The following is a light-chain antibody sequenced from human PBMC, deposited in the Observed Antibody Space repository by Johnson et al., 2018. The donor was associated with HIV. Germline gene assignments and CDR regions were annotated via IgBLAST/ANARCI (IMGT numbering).Light chain of an antibody. J-gene: IGLJ1*01. CDR3: GTWDSSLSAYV. CDR2: ETN. Sequence: QSVLTQPPSVSAAPGQKVTISCSGSSSNIGNNYVFWYQQLPGTAPKLLIYETNKRPSGIPDRFSGSKSGTSATLGITGLQTGDEADYYCGTWDSSLSAYVLGTGTKVTVL. V-gene: IGLV1-51*02. CDR1: SSNIGNNY.